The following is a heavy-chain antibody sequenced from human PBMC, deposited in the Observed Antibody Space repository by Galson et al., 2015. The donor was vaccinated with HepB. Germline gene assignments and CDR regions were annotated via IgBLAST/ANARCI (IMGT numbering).Heavy chain of an antibody. V-gene: IGHV1-8*01. D-gene: IGHD3-16*01. CDR1: GYTFTSYD. J-gene: IGHJ5*02. Sequence: SVKVSCKASGYTFTSYDINWVRQATGQGLEWMGWMNPNSGNTGYAQKFQGRVTMTRNTSISTAYMELSSLRSEDTAVYYCARGRPYYDYIWGNRRGWFDPWGQGTLVTVSS. CDR2: MNPNSGNT. CDR3: ARGRPYYDYIWGNRRGWFDP.